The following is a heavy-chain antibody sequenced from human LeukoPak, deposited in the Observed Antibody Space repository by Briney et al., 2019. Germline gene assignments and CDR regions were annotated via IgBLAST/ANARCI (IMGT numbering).Heavy chain of an antibody. CDR3: TRSGYRHPYHFDS. CDR1: GFTFSSYA. Sequence: GGSLRLSCAASGFTFSSYAMSWVRQAPGKGLEWVSAISGSGGSTYYADSVKGRFTISRDNSKNTLALQMNSLRVEDTAIYYCTRSGYRHPYHFDSWGQGTLVTVSS. V-gene: IGHV3-23*01. CDR2: ISGSGGST. D-gene: IGHD3-22*01. J-gene: IGHJ4*02.